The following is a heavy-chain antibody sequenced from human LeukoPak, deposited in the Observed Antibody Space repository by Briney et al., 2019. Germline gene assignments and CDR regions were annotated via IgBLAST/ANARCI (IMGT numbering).Heavy chain of an antibody. CDR3: AGRYYGSGAEAFDI. D-gene: IGHD3-10*01. CDR2: IYYSGST. Sequence: PSETLSLTCTVSGGSISSYYWSWIRQPPGKGLEWIGYIYYSGSTNYNPSLKSRVTISVDTSKNQFSLKLSSVTAADTAVYYCAGRYYGSGAEAFDIWGQGTMDTVSS. V-gene: IGHV4-59*08. CDR1: GGSISSYY. J-gene: IGHJ3*02.